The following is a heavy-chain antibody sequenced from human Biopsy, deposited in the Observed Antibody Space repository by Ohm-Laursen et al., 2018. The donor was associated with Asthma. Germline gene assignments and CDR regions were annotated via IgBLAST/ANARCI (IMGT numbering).Heavy chain of an antibody. CDR1: GFTFSSYS. V-gene: IGHV3-30*03. Sequence: RSLRLSCTATGFTFSSYSMNWVRQAPGKGLEWVALISSDGHLKYYEDSVKGRFTISRDNSKNSLYLQINSLRVEDSAVYYCARESGQDYGGFGSFDIWGQGTKVAVSS. D-gene: IGHD4-23*01. CDR2: ISSDGHLK. CDR3: ARESGQDYGGFGSFDI. J-gene: IGHJ3*02.